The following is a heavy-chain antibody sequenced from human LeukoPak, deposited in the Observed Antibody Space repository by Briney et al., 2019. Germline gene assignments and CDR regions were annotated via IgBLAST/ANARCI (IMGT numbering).Heavy chain of an antibody. CDR1: GGSISSGGYY. D-gene: IGHD3-22*01. V-gene: IGHV4-30-2*01. CDR3: ANSDSSGYYTDY. J-gene: IGHJ4*02. Sequence: PSQTLSLTCTVSGGSISSGGYYWSWIRQPPGKGLEWIGYIYHSGSTYYNPSLKSRVTISVDRSKNQFSLKLSSVTAADTAMYYCANSDSSGYYTDYWGQGTLVTVSS. CDR2: IYHSGST.